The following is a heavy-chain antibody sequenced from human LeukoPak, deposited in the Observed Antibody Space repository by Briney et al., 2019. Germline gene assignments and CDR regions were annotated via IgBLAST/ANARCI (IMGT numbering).Heavy chain of an antibody. CDR2: IIPIFGTA. CDR1: GGTFSSYA. CDR3: ARAPYCSGGSCYPPLYYYYGMDV. J-gene: IGHJ6*02. Sequence: GASVKVSCKASGGTFSSYAISWVRQAPGQGLEWMGGIIPIFGTANYAQKFQGRVTITADESTSTAYMELSSLRSEDTAVYYCARAPYCSGGSCYPPLYYYYGMDVWGQGTTVTVS. D-gene: IGHD2-15*01. V-gene: IGHV1-69*13.